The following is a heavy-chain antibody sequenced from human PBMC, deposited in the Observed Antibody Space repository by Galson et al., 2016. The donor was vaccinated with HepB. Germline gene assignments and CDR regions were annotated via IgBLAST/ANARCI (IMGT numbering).Heavy chain of an antibody. CDR3: ARVGHLAFWSGYYVPPFDY. V-gene: IGHV4-31*03. CDR2: IYYSGST. D-gene: IGHD3-3*01. Sequence: TLSLTCIVSGDSISSGGSHWIWIRQHPGKGLEWIGFIYYSGSTYYNPSLKSRVTLSVDTSKNQFSLKLSSVTVADTAVYYCARVGHLAFWSGYYVPPFDYWGQGTLVTVSS. J-gene: IGHJ4*02. CDR1: GDSISSGGSH.